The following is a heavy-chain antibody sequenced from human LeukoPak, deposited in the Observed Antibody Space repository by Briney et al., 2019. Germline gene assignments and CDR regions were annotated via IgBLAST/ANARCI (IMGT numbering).Heavy chain of an antibody. CDR3: ARSANRLRGYYYDSSARSDAFDI. J-gene: IGHJ3*02. V-gene: IGHV4-61*01. Sequence: SETLSLTCTVSGGSISRGTYYWSWIRQPPGKGLEWIGYIYYSGSTNYNPSLKSRVTISVDTSKNQFSLKLSSVTAADTAVYYCARSANRLRGYYYDSSARSDAFDIWGQGTMVTVSS. CDR1: GGSISRGTYY. CDR2: IYYSGST. D-gene: IGHD3-22*01.